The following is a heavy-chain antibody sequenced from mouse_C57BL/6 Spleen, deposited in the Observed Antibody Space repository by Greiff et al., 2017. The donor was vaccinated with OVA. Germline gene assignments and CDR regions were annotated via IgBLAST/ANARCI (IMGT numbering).Heavy chain of an antibody. J-gene: IGHJ2*01. V-gene: IGHV1-81*01. CDR2: INPRSGNT. D-gene: IGHD2-4*01. CDR3: ARYCDDDGYCFDY. CDR1: GYTFTSYG. Sequence: VQLKQSGAELVKPGASVKLSCKASGYTFTSYGISWVKQRPGQGLEWIGKINPRSGNTYYNEKFKGKATLTVDKSSSTAYMELSSLTSEDSAVYFCARYCDDDGYCFDYWGQGTTLTVSS.